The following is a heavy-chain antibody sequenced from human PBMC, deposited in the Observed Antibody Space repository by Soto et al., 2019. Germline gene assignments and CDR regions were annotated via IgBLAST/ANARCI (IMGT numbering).Heavy chain of an antibody. V-gene: IGHV3-23*01. D-gene: IGHD3-10*01. J-gene: IGHJ4*02. CDR1: GFTFSNYA. CDR2: LSASDGST. CDR3: AKKFHFGSGSYISSFDY. Sequence: EVQLLESGGGLVQPGGPLRLSCAASGFTFSNYAMSWVRQAPGKGLEWGSTLSASDGSTYYADSVKGRFTISRDNSKNTRYLQMNSLRAEDTAVYYCAKKFHFGSGSYISSFDYWGQGTLVTVSS.